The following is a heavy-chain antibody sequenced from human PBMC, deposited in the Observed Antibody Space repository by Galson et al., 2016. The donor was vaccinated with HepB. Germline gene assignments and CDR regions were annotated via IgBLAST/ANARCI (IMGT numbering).Heavy chain of an antibody. Sequence: SLRLSCAASEFTFSSYGMNWVRQAPGKGLEWVAVIWYDGSNEYYADSVKGRFTISRDTYKNTVYLQMNSLRAEDTAVYYCARGLVELQGWYYYMDVWGKGAMVTVSS. J-gene: IGHJ6*03. D-gene: IGHD1-26*01. CDR3: ARGLVELQGWYYYMDV. V-gene: IGHV3-33*01. CDR1: EFTFSSYG. CDR2: IWYDGSNE.